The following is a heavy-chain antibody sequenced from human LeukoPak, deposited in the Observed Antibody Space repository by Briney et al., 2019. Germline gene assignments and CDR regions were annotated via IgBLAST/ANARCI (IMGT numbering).Heavy chain of an antibody. D-gene: IGHD3-10*01. CDR1: GFTFSSHW. Sequence: PGGSLRLSCAVSGFTFSSHWMHWVRQPPGKELVWASRIDSDGSYINYADSVKGRFTISRDNAKSTLYLQMSSLRVEDTAVYYCTRGAGYYNTDSLGYWGQGTLVTVSS. CDR2: IDSDGSYI. J-gene: IGHJ4*02. CDR3: TRGAGYYNTDSLGY. V-gene: IGHV3-74*01.